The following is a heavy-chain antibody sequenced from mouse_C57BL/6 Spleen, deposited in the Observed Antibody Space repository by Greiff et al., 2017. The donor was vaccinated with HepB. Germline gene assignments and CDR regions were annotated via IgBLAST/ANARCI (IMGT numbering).Heavy chain of an antibody. Sequence: DVMLVESGGDLVKPGGSLKLSCAASGFTFSSYGMSWVRQTPDKRLEWVATISSGGSYTYYPASVKGRFTISRDNAKNTLYLQMSSLNSEDTAMYYCARHGDSNYVYAMDYWGQGTSVTVSS. J-gene: IGHJ4*01. D-gene: IGHD2-5*01. CDR1: GFTFSSYG. CDR2: ISSGGSYT. CDR3: ARHGDSNYVYAMDY. V-gene: IGHV5-6*02.